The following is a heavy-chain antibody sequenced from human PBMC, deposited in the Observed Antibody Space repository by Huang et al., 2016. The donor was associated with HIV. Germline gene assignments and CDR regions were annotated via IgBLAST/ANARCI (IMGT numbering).Heavy chain of an antibody. J-gene: IGHJ4*02. Sequence: VQLVQSGAEVKKPGESLKISCKGSGFSFSSYWIAWVRQMHGKGLEWMGIIFPDDSNTTYSPSFEGQVTSSADKSIGTAYLQWSSLKASDTAMYYCARRFSSSSGYFDYWGQGSLVTVSS. D-gene: IGHD6-6*01. CDR1: GFSFSSYW. CDR3: ARRFSSSSGYFDY. CDR2: IFPDDSNT. V-gene: IGHV5-51*01.